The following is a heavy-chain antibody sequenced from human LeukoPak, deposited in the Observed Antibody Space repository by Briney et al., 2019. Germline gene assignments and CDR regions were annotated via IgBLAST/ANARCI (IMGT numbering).Heavy chain of an antibody. CDR3: ARGLGGTTAKSPHLDY. J-gene: IGHJ4*02. V-gene: IGHV3-20*04. Sequence: GGSLRLSCAASGFTFDDYGMSWVRQAPGKGLEWVSGINWNGGSTGYADSVKGRFTISRDNAKNSLYLQMNSLRAEDTALYYFARGLGGTTAKSPHLDYWGQGTLVTVSS. D-gene: IGHD1/OR15-1a*01. CDR2: INWNGGST. CDR1: GFTFDDYG.